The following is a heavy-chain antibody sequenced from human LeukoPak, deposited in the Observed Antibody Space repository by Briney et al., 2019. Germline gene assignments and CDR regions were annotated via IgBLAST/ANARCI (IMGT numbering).Heavy chain of an antibody. J-gene: IGHJ4*02. CDR3: AKGWRGDCAPVYFDY. Sequence: PGGSLRLSCAASGFTFSSYGMHWVRQAPGKGLEWVAVIWYDGSNKYSADSVKGRFTISRDNSKNTLYLQMNSLRAEDTAVYYCAKGWRGDCAPVYFDYWGQGTLVTVSS. CDR2: IWYDGSNK. D-gene: IGHD2-21*02. CDR1: GFTFSSYG. V-gene: IGHV3-33*06.